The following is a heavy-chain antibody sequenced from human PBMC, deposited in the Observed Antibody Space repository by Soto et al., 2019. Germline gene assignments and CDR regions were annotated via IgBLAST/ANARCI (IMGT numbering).Heavy chain of an antibody. J-gene: IGHJ4*02. Sequence: GESLKISCKGSGYSFTSYWIGWVRQMPGKGLEWMGITHPGDSDIRYSPSFQGQVTISADKSITTAYLQWSSLKASDSAIYYCARWPTASRSRNFDQWGQGPLVTVSS. CDR2: THPGDSDI. D-gene: IGHD6-13*01. CDR1: GYSFTSYW. CDR3: ARWPTASRSRNFDQ. V-gene: IGHV5-51*01.